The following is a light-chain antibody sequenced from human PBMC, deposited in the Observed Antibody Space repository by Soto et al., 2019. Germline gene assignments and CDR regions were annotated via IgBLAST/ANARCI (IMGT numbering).Light chain of an antibody. Sequence: DIQMTQSPSTLPASVGDRVSITCRASQSISSWLAWYQQKPGKAPKLLIYKASTLESGVPSRFSGSGSGTEFTLTISSLQPDDIATYYCQQYNSYPLTFGGGTKVEIK. J-gene: IGKJ4*01. CDR2: KAS. V-gene: IGKV1-5*03. CDR3: QQYNSYPLT. CDR1: QSISSW.